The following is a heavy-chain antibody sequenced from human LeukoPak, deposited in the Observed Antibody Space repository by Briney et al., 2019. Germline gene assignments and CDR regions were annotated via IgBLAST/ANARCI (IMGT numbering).Heavy chain of an antibody. CDR3: ARAGYSSGWYYFDY. CDR1: GGSISSYD. V-gene: IGHV4-59*01. J-gene: IGHJ4*02. CDR2: IYYSGST. D-gene: IGHD6-19*01. Sequence: TSETLSLTCTVSGGSISSYDWSWIRQPPGKGLEWIGYIYYSGSTNYNPSLKSRVTISVDTSKNQFSLKLSSVTAADTAVYYCARAGYSSGWYYFDYWGQGTLVTVSS.